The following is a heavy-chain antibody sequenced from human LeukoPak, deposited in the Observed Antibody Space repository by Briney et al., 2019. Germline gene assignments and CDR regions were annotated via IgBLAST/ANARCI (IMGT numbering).Heavy chain of an antibody. CDR1: GFTFSSYS. CDR3: ARGLVVPAATDAFDI. V-gene: IGHV3-21*01. CDR2: ISSSSSYI. Sequence: GGSLRLSCAASGFTFSSYSMNWVRQAPGKGLEWVSSISSSSSYIYYADSVKGRFTISRDNAKNSLYLQMNSLRAEDTAVYYCARGLVVPAATDAFDIWGQGTMVTVSS. D-gene: IGHD2-2*01. J-gene: IGHJ3*02.